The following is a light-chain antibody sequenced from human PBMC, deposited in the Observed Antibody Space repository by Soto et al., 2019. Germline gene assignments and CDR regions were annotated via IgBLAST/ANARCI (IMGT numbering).Light chain of an antibody. CDR1: SSDVGSYNR. CDR2: EVS. CDR3: SSYTSGSTYV. J-gene: IGLJ1*01. V-gene: IGLV2-18*02. Sequence: QSVLTQPPSVSGSPGQPVTISCTGPSSDVGSYNRVSWYQQPPGTAPKLMIYEVSNRPSGVPDRFSGSKSGNTASLTISGLQAEDEADYYCSSYTSGSTYVFGTGTKLTVL.